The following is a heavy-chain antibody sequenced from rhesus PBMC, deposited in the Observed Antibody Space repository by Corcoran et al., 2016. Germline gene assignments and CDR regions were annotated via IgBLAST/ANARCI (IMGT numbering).Heavy chain of an antibody. J-gene: IGHJ4*01. CDR2: VYGSGGST. V-gene: IGHV4-106*01. Sequence: QVQLQESGPGLVKPSETLSLTCPVSGGSISDSYSWSRIRKPQGKGLEWLGSVYGSGGSTNYNTSIETRDTISRDTSKNQLSLKLSSVYAADTVVYYCARGADLFDYWGQGVLVTVSS. CDR3: ARGADLFDY. CDR1: GGSISDSYS. D-gene: IGHD6-19*01.